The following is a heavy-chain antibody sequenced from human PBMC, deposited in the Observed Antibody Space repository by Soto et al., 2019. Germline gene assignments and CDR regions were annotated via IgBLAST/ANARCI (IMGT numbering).Heavy chain of an antibody. CDR2: IDLGGGA. CDR1: SGSISSSYW. CDR3: ARHKVSDFGFDY. V-gene: IGHV4-4*02. D-gene: IGHD2-21*01. Sequence: QVQLQESGPGLVKPSGTLSLTCDVSSGSISSSYWWSWVRQPPGKGLEWIGQIDLGGGASYNPSLKSRVTISVDKSKSQFSRRLTSVTAADTALYYCARHKVSDFGFDYWGQGTLVTVSS. J-gene: IGHJ4*02.